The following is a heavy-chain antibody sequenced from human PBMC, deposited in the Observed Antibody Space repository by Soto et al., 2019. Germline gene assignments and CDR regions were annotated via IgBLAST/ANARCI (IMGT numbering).Heavy chain of an antibody. CDR1: GGSVSSSSYY. CDR3: SAAMGAKFDY. CDR2: VYYSGST. Sequence: SETLSLTCTVSGGSVSSSSYYWGWVRQPPGKGLEWIGSVYYSGSTYYNPSLESRVTISVDKSKNQFSLKLSSVSAADTAVYYCSAAMGAKFDYWGQGTLVTVSS. J-gene: IGHJ4*02. D-gene: IGHD2-2*01. V-gene: IGHV4-39*01.